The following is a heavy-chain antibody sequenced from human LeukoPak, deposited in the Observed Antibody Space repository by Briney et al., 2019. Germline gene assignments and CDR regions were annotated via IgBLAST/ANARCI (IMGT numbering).Heavy chain of an antibody. Sequence: ASVKVSCKASGFTFTSSVVQWVRQARGQRLEWIGWIVVGSGNTNYARKFQERVTITRDMSTSTAYMELSSLRFEDTAVYYCAADRAGSYLRFVYWGQGTPVTVSS. D-gene: IGHD3-10*01. J-gene: IGHJ4*02. V-gene: IGHV1-58*01. CDR2: IVVGSGNT. CDR1: GFTFTSSV. CDR3: AADRAGSYLRFVY.